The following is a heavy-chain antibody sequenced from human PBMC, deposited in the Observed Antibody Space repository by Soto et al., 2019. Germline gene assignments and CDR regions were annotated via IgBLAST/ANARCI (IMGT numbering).Heavy chain of an antibody. J-gene: IGHJ5*02. CDR1: GFTFRSYA. D-gene: IGHD3-22*01. CDR3: ARFIYDSSGSWFDP. V-gene: IGHV3-23*01. CDR2: ISGSGGST. Sequence: GGSLRLSCAASGFTFRSYAMSWVRQAPGKGLEWVSAISGSGGSTYYADSVKGRFTISRDNSKNTLYLQMNSLRAEDTAVYYCARFIYDSSGSWFDPWGQGTLVTVSS.